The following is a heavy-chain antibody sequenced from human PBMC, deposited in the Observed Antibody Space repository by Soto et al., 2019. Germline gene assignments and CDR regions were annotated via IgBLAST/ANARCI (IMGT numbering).Heavy chain of an antibody. D-gene: IGHD3-3*01. J-gene: IGHJ4*02. CDR2: ISYDGSNK. Sequence: PGGSLRLSCAASGFTFSSYAMHWVRQAPGKGLEWVAVISYDGSNKYYADSVKGRFTISRDNSKNTLYLQMNSLRAEDTAVYYCAIGVVIFWYDYWGQGTLVTVSS. CDR3: AIGVVIFWYDY. CDR1: GFTFSSYA. V-gene: IGHV3-30-3*01.